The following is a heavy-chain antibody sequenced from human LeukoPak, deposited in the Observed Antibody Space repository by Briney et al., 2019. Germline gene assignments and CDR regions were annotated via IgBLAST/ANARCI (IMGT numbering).Heavy chain of an antibody. Sequence: GGSLRLSCAASGFTFSTYWMTWVRQAPGKGLEWVDNMKQDGSEKYYVDSVKGRFTISRDNAKNSLYLQMNSLSAEDTAIYYCARDRRDGYNVLDYWGQGTLVTVSS. CDR3: ARDRRDGYNVLDY. CDR1: GFTFSTYW. D-gene: IGHD5-24*01. V-gene: IGHV3-7*01. CDR2: MKQDGSEK. J-gene: IGHJ4*02.